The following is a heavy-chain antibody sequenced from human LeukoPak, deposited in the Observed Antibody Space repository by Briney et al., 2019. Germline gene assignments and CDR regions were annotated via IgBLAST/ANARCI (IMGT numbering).Heavy chain of an antibody. CDR2: ISGSGGST. V-gene: IGHV3-23*01. Sequence: GGSLRLSCAASGFTFSSYAMSWVRQAPGKGLEWVSAISGSGGSTYYADSVKGRFTISRDNSKNTLYLQMNSLRAEDTAVYYCVKNRRGSSSWYVYWGQGTLVTVSS. CDR3: VKNRRGSSSWYVY. CDR1: GFTFSSYA. J-gene: IGHJ4*02. D-gene: IGHD6-13*01.